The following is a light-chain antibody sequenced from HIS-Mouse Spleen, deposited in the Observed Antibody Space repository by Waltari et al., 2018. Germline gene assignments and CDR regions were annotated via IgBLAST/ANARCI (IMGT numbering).Light chain of an antibody. Sequence: SYVLTQPPSVSVAPGQTARITCGGNNIGSKSVHWYQQKPGQAPVLVADGDSDRPSGIRDRFSGSNSGNTATLTISRVEAGDEADYYCQVWDSSSDHVVFGGGTKLTVL. V-gene: IGLV3-21*02. CDR2: GDS. CDR1: NIGSKS. J-gene: IGLJ2*01. CDR3: QVWDSSSDHVV.